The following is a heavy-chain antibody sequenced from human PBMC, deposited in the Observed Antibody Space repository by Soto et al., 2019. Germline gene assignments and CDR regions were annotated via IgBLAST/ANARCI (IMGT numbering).Heavy chain of an antibody. CDR1: RYTFTDYY. J-gene: IGHJ4*02. CDR3: ARVGQWLATDY. Sequence: ASVKVSCKASRYTFTDYYVYWLRQAPGQGLEWMGWINPNSGGTNYAQNFQGRVTMTRDTSISTVYMELSRLRSDDTAVYFCARVGQWLATDYWGQGTLVPVSS. D-gene: IGHD6-19*01. V-gene: IGHV1-2*02. CDR2: INPNSGGT.